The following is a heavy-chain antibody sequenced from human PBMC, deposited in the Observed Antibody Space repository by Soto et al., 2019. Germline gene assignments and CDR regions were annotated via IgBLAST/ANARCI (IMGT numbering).Heavy chain of an antibody. CDR1: GFIFNNYA. CDR3: ARGGQGSSSGVLVY. Sequence: GASVKVSCKAFGFIFNNYAISWVRQAPGQGLEWMGWISANSGNTNYAQKLQGRVTMTTDTSTSTAYMELRSLRSDDTAVYYCARGGQGSSSGVLVYWGQGTLVTVSS. CDR2: ISANSGNT. J-gene: IGHJ4*02. D-gene: IGHD6-6*01. V-gene: IGHV1-18*04.